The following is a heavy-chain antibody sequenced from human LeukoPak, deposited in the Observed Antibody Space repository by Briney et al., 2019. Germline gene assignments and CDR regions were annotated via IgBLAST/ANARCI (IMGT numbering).Heavy chain of an antibody. Sequence: SQTLSLTCTVSGGSISSGSYYWSWIRQPAGKGLEWIGRIYTSGSTNYNPSLKSRVTISVDTSKNQFSLKLCSVTAADTAVYYCARGPGHYYYYYMDVWGKGTTVTISS. CDR1: GGSISSGSYY. V-gene: IGHV4-61*02. CDR3: ARGPGHYYYYYMDV. CDR2: IYTSGST. J-gene: IGHJ6*03.